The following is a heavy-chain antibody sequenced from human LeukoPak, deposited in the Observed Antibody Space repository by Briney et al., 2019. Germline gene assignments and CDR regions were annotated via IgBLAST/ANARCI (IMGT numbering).Heavy chain of an antibody. CDR2: VNRDGSET. D-gene: IGHD2-8*01. J-gene: IGHJ4*02. CDR3: ARNNGMDV. CDR1: GFALSSHW. V-gene: IGHV3-7*03. Sequence: TGGSLRLSCAASGFALSSHWMTWVRQVPGRGPEWVANVNRDGSETYYLDSVKGRFTISKDNAKNSLYLQMNSLRAEDTALYHCARNNGMDVWGQGTLVTVSS.